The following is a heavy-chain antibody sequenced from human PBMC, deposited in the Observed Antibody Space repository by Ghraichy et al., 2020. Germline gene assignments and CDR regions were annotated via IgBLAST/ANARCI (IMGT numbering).Heavy chain of an antibody. Sequence: GGSLRLSCAASGFTFSSYAMHWVRQAPGKGLEWVAVISYDGSNKYYADSVKGRFTISRDNSKNTLYLQMNSLRAEDTAVYYCARDSYQDSGPAGFDIWGQGTMVTVSS. D-gene: IGHD3-22*01. CDR3: ARDSYQDSGPAGFDI. V-gene: IGHV3-30*04. J-gene: IGHJ3*02. CDR1: GFTFSSYA. CDR2: ISYDGSNK.